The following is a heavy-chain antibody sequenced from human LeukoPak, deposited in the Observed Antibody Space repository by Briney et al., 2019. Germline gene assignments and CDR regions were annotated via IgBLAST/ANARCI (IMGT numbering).Heavy chain of an antibody. J-gene: IGHJ4*02. D-gene: IGHD6-19*01. CDR1: GGSISSSSYY. CDR2: IYYSGST. Sequence: SETLSLTCTVSGGSISSSSYYWGWIRQPPGKGLEWIGSIYYSGSTYYNPSLKSRVTISVDTSKNQFSLKLSSVTAADTAVYYCANLVAGTPDYWGQGTLVTVSS. V-gene: IGHV4-39*07. CDR3: ANLVAGTPDY.